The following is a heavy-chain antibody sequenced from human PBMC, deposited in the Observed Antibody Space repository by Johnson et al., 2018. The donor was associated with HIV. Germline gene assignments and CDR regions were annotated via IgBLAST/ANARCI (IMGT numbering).Heavy chain of an antibody. D-gene: IGHD3-10*01. CDR2: ISYDENNK. J-gene: IGHJ3*02. CDR3: AKETAYYYGSGSYYIDAFDI. V-gene: IGHV3-30*18. Sequence: QVQLVESGGGVVRPGESLRLSCAASGFTFEDYGMSWVRQAPGKGLEGVAVISYDENNKYYADSVQGTFTISREHSKNTLYLQMNSLRAEDTAVYYCAKETAYYYGSGSYYIDAFDIWGQGTMVTVSS. CDR1: GFTFEDYG.